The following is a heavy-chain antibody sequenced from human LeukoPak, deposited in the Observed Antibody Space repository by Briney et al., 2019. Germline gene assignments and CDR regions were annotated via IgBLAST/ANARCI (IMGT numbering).Heavy chain of an antibody. D-gene: IGHD3-22*01. V-gene: IGHV3-15*01. CDR3: AKWRKLKVVIAWYYYYGMDV. CDR2: IKNKTNGGTT. CDR1: GFIFSSAW. J-gene: IGHJ6*02. Sequence: GGSLRLSCAASGFIFSSAWMTWVRQAPGKGLEWVGHIKNKTNGGTTDYAAPVKGRFIISRDDSKNTLYLQMNSLRTEDTAVYYCAKWRKLKVVIAWYYYYGMDVWGQGTTVTVSS.